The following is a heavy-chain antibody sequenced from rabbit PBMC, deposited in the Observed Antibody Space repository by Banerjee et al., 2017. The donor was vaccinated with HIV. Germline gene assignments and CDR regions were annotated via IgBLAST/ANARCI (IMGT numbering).Heavy chain of an antibody. V-gene: IGHV1S69*01. J-gene: IGHJ4*02. CDR3: ARNPGDDANI. D-gene: IGHD7-1*01. Sequence: QSLEESGGRLVTPGTPLTLTCTVSGFSLSSYYMAWVRQAPGKGLEWIGMINSGTKTAYANWAKGRFTISKTSTTVDLKITSPTTEDTATYFCARNPGDDANIWGPGTLVTVS. CDR2: INSGTKT. CDR1: GFSLSSYY.